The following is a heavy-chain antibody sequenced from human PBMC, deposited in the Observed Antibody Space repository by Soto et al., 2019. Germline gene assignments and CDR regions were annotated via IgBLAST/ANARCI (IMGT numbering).Heavy chain of an antibody. CDR2: INHSGSP. J-gene: IGHJ5*02. Sequence: SETLSLTCAVYGGSFSGYYWSWIRQPPGKGLEWIGEINHSGSPNYNPSLKSRVTISVDTSKNQFSLNLSSVTAAATAVYYCARGPRITIVGVVIIRYYNWFGPGAREPWSPSPQ. D-gene: IGHD3-3*01. CDR1: GGSFSGYY. V-gene: IGHV4-34*01. CDR3: ARGPRITIVGVVIIRYYNWFGP.